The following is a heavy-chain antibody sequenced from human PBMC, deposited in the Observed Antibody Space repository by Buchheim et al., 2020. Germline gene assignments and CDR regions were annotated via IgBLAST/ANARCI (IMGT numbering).Heavy chain of an antibody. CDR1: GGSFSGYY. CDR2: INHSGSN. D-gene: IGHD2-2*02. CDR3: ARVVPAAIFRRWFDP. V-gene: IGHV4-34*01. J-gene: IGHJ5*02. Sequence: QVQLQQWGAGLLKPSETLSLTCAVYGGSFSGYYWSWIRQPPGKGLEWIGEINHSGSNKYNPSLKSRVTISVDTSKDQFSMKLSSVTAADTAVYYCARVVPAAIFRRWFDPWGQGTL.